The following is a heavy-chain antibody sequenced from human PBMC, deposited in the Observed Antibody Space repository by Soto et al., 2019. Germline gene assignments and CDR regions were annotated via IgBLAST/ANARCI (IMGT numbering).Heavy chain of an antibody. Sequence: PGGSLRLSCAASGFTFDDYTMHWVRQAPGKGLEWVAVISYDGSNKYYADSVKGRFTISRDNSKNTLYLQMNSLRAEDTAVYYCAKDLTAAAADPAPFDYWGQGTLVTVSS. CDR3: AKDLTAAAADPAPFDY. CDR1: GFTFDDYT. V-gene: IGHV3-30*18. J-gene: IGHJ4*02. CDR2: ISYDGSNK. D-gene: IGHD6-13*01.